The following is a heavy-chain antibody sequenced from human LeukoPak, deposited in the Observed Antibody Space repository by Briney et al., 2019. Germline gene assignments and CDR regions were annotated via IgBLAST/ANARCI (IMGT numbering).Heavy chain of an antibody. CDR2: LTSGGDT. Sequence: GGSLRLSCAASGFTFSSYAMTWVRQAPGKGLEWVSTLTSGGDTYYTDSVKGRFTVSRDTSRNTLYLQMVSLRAGDTAVYNCAKKHEVDSTNWFKIFDYWGQGTLVTVSS. D-gene: IGHD2-2*01. CDR1: GFTFSSYA. V-gene: IGHV3-23*01. J-gene: IGHJ4*02. CDR3: AKKHEVDSTNWFKIFDY.